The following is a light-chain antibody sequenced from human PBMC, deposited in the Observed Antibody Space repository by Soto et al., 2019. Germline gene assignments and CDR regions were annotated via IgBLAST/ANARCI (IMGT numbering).Light chain of an antibody. V-gene: IGKV3-20*01. CDR1: QSVNSNY. Sequence: EFVLTQSPGTLSLSPGERATLSCRASQSVNSNYLAWYQQKPGQAPRLLIYGASNRATGIPDGFSGSGSGTDFTLTISRLEPEDFPVYSCQQYGSSLSYPFRQGTKLEI. CDR3: QQYGSSLSYP. CDR2: GAS. J-gene: IGKJ2*01.